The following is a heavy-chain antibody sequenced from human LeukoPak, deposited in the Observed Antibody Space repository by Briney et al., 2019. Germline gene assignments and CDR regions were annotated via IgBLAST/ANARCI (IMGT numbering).Heavy chain of an antibody. Sequence: PGGSLRLSCAASGFTFSDYYMSWVRQAPGKGLEWVSAISGSGGSTYYADSVKGRFTISRDNSKNTLYLQMNSLRAEDTAVYYCAKEGKYCSSTSCYLGRYYYYYMDVWGKGTTVTVSS. CDR1: GFTFSDYY. CDR3: AKEGKYCSSTSCYLGRYYYYYMDV. J-gene: IGHJ6*03. CDR2: ISGSGGST. V-gene: IGHV3-23*01. D-gene: IGHD2-2*01.